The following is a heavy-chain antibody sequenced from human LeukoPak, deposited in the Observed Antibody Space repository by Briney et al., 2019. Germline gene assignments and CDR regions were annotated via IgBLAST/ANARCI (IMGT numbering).Heavy chain of an antibody. CDR2: IFYSGST. V-gene: IGHV4-39*01. Sequence: SETLSLTCTVSGASISSSSYYRGWVRQPPGKGLEWIGNIFYSGSTYYNPSLKSRVTISVDTSKNQFSLKLSSVTAADTTVYYCASFTIFRIAFDYWGQGTLVTVSS. D-gene: IGHD3-10*02. CDR1: GASISSSSYY. J-gene: IGHJ4*02. CDR3: ASFTIFRIAFDY.